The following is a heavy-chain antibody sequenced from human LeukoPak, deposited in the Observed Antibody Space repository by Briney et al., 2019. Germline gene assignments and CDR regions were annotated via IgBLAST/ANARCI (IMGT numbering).Heavy chain of an antibody. Sequence: PSETLSLTCAVSGYSISSGYYWGWIRQPPGKGLEWIGTIYHSGSTYYNPSLKSRVTISVDTSKNHFSLNLNAVTAADTAVYYCAREFDPERDGFPDAFDLWGPGTWVTVSS. CDR3: AREFDPERDGFPDAFDL. V-gene: IGHV4-38-2*02. J-gene: IGHJ3*01. CDR1: GYSISSGYY. CDR2: IYHSGST. D-gene: IGHD5-24*01.